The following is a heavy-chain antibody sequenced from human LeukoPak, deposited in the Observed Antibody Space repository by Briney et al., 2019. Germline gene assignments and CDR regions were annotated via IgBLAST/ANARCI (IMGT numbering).Heavy chain of an antibody. J-gene: IGHJ4*02. CDR1: GFTFSSYG. V-gene: IGHV3-23*03. Sequence: PGGSLRLSCAASGFTFSSYGMSWVRQAPGKGLEWVSIIYSGGSTFYADSVKGRFTISRDNSKNTLYLQMNSLRAEDTAVYYCAKVAVADDYFDYWGQGTLVTVSS. D-gene: IGHD6-19*01. CDR2: IYSGGST. CDR3: AKVAVADDYFDY.